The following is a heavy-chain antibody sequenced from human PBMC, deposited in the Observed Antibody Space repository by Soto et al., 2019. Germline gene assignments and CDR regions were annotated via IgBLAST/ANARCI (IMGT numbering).Heavy chain of an antibody. CDR3: ASWDLTLGGYYGMDV. J-gene: IGHJ6*02. CDR2: IYYSGST. D-gene: IGHD1-26*01. V-gene: IGHV4-31*03. CDR1: GGSISSGGYY. Sequence: KPSETLSLTCTVSGGSISSGGYYWSWIRQHPGKGLEWIGYIYYSGSTYYNPSLKSRVTISVDTSKNQFSLKLSSVTAADTAVYYCASWDLTLGGYYGMDVWGQGTTVTVSS.